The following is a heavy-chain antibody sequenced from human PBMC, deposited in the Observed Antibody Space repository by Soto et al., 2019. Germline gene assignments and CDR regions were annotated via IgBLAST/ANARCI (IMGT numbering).Heavy chain of an antibody. D-gene: IGHD6-13*01. V-gene: IGHV3-48*01. J-gene: IGHJ4*02. CDR2: ISSSSSTI. CDR3: ARGGSSWSLEVDY. Sequence: GGSLRLSCAASGFTFSSYSMNWVRQAPGKGLEWVSYISSSSSTIYYADSVKGRFTISRDNAKNSLYLQMNSLRAEDTAVYYCARGGSSWSLEVDYWGQGTLVTVSS. CDR1: GFTFSSYS.